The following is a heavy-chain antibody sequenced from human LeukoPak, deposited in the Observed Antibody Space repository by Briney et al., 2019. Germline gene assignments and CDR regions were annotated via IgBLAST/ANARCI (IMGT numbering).Heavy chain of an antibody. J-gene: IGHJ5*02. CDR1: GYTFTSYE. Sequence: GASVEVSCKASGYTFTSYEINWVRQATGQGLEWMGWMNPNSGNTDYAQKFQGRVTMTRNTSISTAYMELSSLRSEDTAVYYCARRIAIKTYDPWGQGTLVTVSS. D-gene: IGHD6-13*01. CDR3: ARRIAIKTYDP. V-gene: IGHV1-8*01. CDR2: MNPNSGNT.